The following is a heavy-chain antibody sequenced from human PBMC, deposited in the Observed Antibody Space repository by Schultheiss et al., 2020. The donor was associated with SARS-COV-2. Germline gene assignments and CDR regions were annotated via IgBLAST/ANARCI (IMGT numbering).Heavy chain of an antibody. D-gene: IGHD2-8*01. V-gene: IGHV3-23*01. CDR1: GFTFSSYS. J-gene: IGHJ3*02. Sequence: GESLKISCAASGFTFSSYSMNWVRQAPGKGLEWVSAISGSGGSTYYADSVKGRFTISRDNSKNTLYLQMNSLRAEDTAVYYCARRDIVLMVYAIGLDIWGQGTMVTVSS. CDR3: ARRDIVLMVYAIGLDI. CDR2: ISGSGGST.